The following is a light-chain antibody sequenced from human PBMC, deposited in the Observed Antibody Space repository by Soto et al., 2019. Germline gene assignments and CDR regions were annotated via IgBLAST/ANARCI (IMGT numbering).Light chain of an antibody. CDR1: QSVSSNY. CDR3: QQYGSSPLT. CDR2: RAS. Sequence: EIVMTQSPVTLSVSPGERATLSCRASQSVSSNYLAWYQQKPGQTPKVLIYRASTRATGIPDRFSGSGSGTDFTLTISRLEAEDFAVYYCQQYGSSPLTFGGGTKVDIK. J-gene: IGKJ4*01. V-gene: IGKV3-20*01.